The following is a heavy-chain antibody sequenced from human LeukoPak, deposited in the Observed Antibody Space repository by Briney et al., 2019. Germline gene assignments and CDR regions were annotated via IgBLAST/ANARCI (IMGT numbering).Heavy chain of an antibody. CDR3: ARSSSGGFTVYYYYYYMDV. CDR2: IKQDGSEK. Sequence: PGGSLRLSCAASGFTFSSYWMSWVRQAPGKGLEWVANIKQDGSEKYYVDSVKGRFTISRDNAKNSLYLQMNSLRAEDTAVYYCARSSSGGFTVYYYYYYMDVWGKGTTVTVSS. V-gene: IGHV3-7*01. J-gene: IGHJ6*03. D-gene: IGHD2-15*01. CDR1: GFTFSSYW.